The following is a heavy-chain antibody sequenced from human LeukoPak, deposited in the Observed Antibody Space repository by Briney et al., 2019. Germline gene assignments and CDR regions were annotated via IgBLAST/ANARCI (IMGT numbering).Heavy chain of an antibody. CDR2: IYYSGST. Sequence: SETLSLTCTVSGGSISSGDYYWSWIRQPPGKGLEWIGYIYYSGSTYYNPSLKSRVTISVDTSKNQFSLKLSSVTAADTAVYYCAFDSGSYAEGALDIWGQGTMVTVSS. D-gene: IGHD3-16*01. V-gene: IGHV4-30-4*01. CDR1: GGSISSGDYY. CDR3: AFDSGSYAEGALDI. J-gene: IGHJ3*02.